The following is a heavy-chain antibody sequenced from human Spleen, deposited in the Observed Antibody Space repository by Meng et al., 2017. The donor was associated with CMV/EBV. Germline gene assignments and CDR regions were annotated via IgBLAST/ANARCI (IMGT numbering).Heavy chain of an antibody. J-gene: IGHJ4*02. CDR2: IYYSGST. CDR3: ARYHSSGWYEDY. V-gene: IGHV4-39*07. D-gene: IGHD6-19*01. Sequence: LLESGPGRVKPSEPLSPTCTVSGGSISSSSYYWGWIRQPPGKGLEWIGSIYYSGSTYYNPSLKSRVTISVDTSKNQFSLKLSSVTAADTAVYYCARYHSSGWYEDYWGQGTLVTVSS. CDR1: GGSISSSSYY.